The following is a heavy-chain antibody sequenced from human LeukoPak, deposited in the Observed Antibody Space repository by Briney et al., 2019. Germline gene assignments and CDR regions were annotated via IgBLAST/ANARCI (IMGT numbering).Heavy chain of an antibody. D-gene: IGHD3-22*01. J-gene: IGHJ4*02. V-gene: IGHV1-69*04. CDR2: INPILGIA. CDR3: ARDPPYDSSGYYYVLLDY. Sequence: ASVKVSCKASGGTFSSYAISWVRQAPGQGLEWMGRINPILGIANYAQKFQGRVTITADKSTSTAYMELSSLRSEDTAVYYCARDPPYDSSGYYYVLLDYWGQGTLVTVSS. CDR1: GGTFSSYA.